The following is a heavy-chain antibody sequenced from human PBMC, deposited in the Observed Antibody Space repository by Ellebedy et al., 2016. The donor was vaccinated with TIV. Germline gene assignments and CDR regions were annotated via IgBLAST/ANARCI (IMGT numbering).Heavy chain of an antibody. CDR2: IAWDGGRT. CDR3: AKSVYDTSGYYYYYYGMDV. CDR1: GFSFDDYA. Sequence: GESLKISCAASGFSFDDYAMHWVRQAPGKGLEWVSLIAWDGGRTYYADSVKCRFTISRDNSKNSLYLQMNSLRAEDTALYYCAKSVYDTSGYYYYYYGMDVWGQGTTVTVSS. D-gene: IGHD3-22*01. V-gene: IGHV3-43D*03. J-gene: IGHJ6*02.